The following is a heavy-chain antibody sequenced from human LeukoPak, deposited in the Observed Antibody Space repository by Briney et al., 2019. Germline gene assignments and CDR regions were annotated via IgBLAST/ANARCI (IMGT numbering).Heavy chain of an antibody. D-gene: IGHD2-2*01. J-gene: IGHJ3*02. CDR2: ISSSSSYI. V-gene: IGHV3-21*01. CDR3: ARESYCSSTSCYLDAFDI. CDR1: GFTFSSYS. Sequence: PGGSLRLSCAASGFTFSSYSMNWVRQAPGKGLEWVSSISSSSSYIYYADSVKGRFTISRDNAKNSLYLQMNSLRAEDTAVYYCARESYCSSTSCYLDAFDIWGQGTMVTVSS.